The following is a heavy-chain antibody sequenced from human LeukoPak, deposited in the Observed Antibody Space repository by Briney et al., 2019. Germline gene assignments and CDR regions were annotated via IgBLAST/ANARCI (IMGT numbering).Heavy chain of an antibody. Sequence: PSETLSLTCAVSGGSISSGGYSWSWIRQPPGKGLEWTGYIYHSGSTYYNPSLKSRVTISVDRSKNQFSLKLSSVTAADTAVYYCARARAVVAAAQYFDYWGQGTLVTVSS. V-gene: IGHV4-30-2*01. J-gene: IGHJ4*02. CDR2: IYHSGST. CDR3: ARARAVVAAAQYFDY. CDR1: GGSISSGGYS. D-gene: IGHD2-15*01.